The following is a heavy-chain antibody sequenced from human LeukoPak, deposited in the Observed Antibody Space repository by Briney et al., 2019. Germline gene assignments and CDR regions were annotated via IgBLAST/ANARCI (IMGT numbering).Heavy chain of an antibody. Sequence: GGSLRLSCTVSGFIFEDYAMHWVRQVPGKGLEWVSSITSNSGYVAYADSVKGRFSISRDNDKNSLYLQMNSLRTEDMAVYYCVQDSYAISSSGSTFASWGQGTLVTVSS. CDR2: ITSNSGYV. D-gene: IGHD2-2*01. CDR1: GFIFEDYA. V-gene: IGHV3-9*03. J-gene: IGHJ4*02. CDR3: VQDSYAISSSGSTFAS.